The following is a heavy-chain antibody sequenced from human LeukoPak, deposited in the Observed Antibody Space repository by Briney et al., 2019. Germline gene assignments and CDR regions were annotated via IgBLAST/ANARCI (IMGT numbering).Heavy chain of an antibody. D-gene: IGHD6-19*01. Sequence: SVKVSCKASGGTFSSYAISWVRQAPGQGLEWMGRIIPILGVANYAQKFQGRVTITADKSTSTAYMELSSLRSEDTAVYYCAREVYSSGSGFDPWGQGTLVTVSS. CDR1: GGTFSSYA. CDR3: AREVYSSGSGFDP. CDR2: IIPILGVA. J-gene: IGHJ5*02. V-gene: IGHV1-69*04.